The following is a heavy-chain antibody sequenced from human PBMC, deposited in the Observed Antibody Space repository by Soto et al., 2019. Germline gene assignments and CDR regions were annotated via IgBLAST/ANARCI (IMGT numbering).Heavy chain of an antibody. Sequence: SVKVSCKASGGTFSSYAISWVRQAPGQGLEWMGGIIPIFGTANYAQKFQGRVTITADESTSTAYMELSSLRSEDTAVYYCASHSSSGVHYYYYYGMDVWGQGTTVTVSS. CDR1: GGTFSSYA. CDR3: ASHSSSGVHYYYYYGMDV. CDR2: IIPIFGTA. J-gene: IGHJ6*02. D-gene: IGHD6-6*01. V-gene: IGHV1-69*13.